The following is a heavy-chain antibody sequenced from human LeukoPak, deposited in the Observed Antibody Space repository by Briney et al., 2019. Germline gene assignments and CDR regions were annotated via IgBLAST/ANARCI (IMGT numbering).Heavy chain of an antibody. CDR2: VYYTGSI. V-gene: IGHV4-39*01. D-gene: IGHD2-21*01. Sequence: PSETLSLTCSVSGGSISASSHYWAWVRQPPGKGLEWIGSVYYTGSIRYNTSLKSRVTLSVDMSKNDLFLTLSSVTAADTAFYYCARRDYRAWFDHWGQGILVTVSP. CDR1: GGSISASSHY. J-gene: IGHJ5*02. CDR3: ARRDYRAWFDH.